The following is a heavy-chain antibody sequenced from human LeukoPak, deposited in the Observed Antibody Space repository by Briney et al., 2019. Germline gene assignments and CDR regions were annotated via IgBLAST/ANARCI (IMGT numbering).Heavy chain of an antibody. CDR1: GGSFSGYY. Sequence: PSETLSLTCAVYGGSFSGYYWSWIRQPPGKGLEWIGEINHSGSTNYNPSLKSRVTISVDTSKNQFSLKLSSVTAADTAVYYCARHTGSYGYYYMDVWGKGTTVTISS. J-gene: IGHJ6*03. V-gene: IGHV4-34*01. D-gene: IGHD1-26*01. CDR3: ARHTGSYGYYYMDV. CDR2: INHSGST.